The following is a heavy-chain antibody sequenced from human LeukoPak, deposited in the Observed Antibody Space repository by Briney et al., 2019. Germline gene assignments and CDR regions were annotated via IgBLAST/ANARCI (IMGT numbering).Heavy chain of an antibody. CDR3: ARDGILTGFFPH. CDR2: IKQDGGEK. V-gene: IGHV3-7*01. Sequence: GRSLRPSCAASGFTFSSYWMSWVRQAPGNGREWVANIKQDGGEKYHVDSVKGRFTISRGNAKNSLYLQMNSLRAEDTAVYYCARDGILTGFFPHWGQGTLVTVSS. CDR1: GFTFSSYW. D-gene: IGHD3-9*01. J-gene: IGHJ4*02.